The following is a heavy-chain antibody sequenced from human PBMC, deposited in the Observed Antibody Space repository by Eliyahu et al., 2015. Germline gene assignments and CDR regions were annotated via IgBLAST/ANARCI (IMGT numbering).Heavy chain of an antibody. CDR2: ISAYNGNT. D-gene: IGHD5-24*01. Sequence: QVQLVQSGAEVKKPGASVKVSCKASGYTFTSYGISRVRQAPGQGLEWMGWISAYNGNTNYAQKLQGRVTMTTDTSTSTAYMELRSLRSDDTAVYYCARDRRDGYEYYYYYMDVWGKGTTVTVSS. CDR3: ARDRRDGYEYYYYYMDV. V-gene: IGHV1-18*04. J-gene: IGHJ6*03. CDR1: GYTFTSYG.